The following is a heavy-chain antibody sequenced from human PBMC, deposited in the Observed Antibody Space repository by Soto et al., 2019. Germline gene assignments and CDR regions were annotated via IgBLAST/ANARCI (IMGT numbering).Heavy chain of an antibody. J-gene: IGHJ5*02. V-gene: IGHV2-5*02. CDR1: GFSLSTNGVG. Sequence: SGPTLVNPTQTLTLTCTFSGFSLSTNGVGVGWIRQPPGKALEWLALIYWDDDKRYSSSLKTRLTITKDTSKNQVVLTMTNMDPVDAATYYCAHHTITPATNWFDPWGLGTLVTVSS. CDR2: IYWDDDK. D-gene: IGHD2-2*01. CDR3: AHHTITPATNWFDP.